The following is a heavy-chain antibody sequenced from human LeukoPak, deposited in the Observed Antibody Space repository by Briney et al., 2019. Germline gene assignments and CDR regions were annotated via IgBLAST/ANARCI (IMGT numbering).Heavy chain of an antibody. D-gene: IGHD1-26*01. Sequence: GGSLRLSCAASGFTFSSYGMHWARQAPGKGLEWVAVIWNDGSYKYYADSVKGRFTISRDNSKNTLYLQMNSLRAEDTAVYYCAKPTRGSGSFLIDFWGQGTLVTVSS. CDR3: AKPTRGSGSFLIDF. CDR1: GFTFSSYG. CDR2: IWNDGSYK. J-gene: IGHJ4*02. V-gene: IGHV3-33*06.